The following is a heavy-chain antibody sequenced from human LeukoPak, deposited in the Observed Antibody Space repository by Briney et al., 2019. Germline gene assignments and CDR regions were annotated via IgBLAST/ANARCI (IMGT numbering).Heavy chain of an antibody. CDR3: ARERLYGDPDY. CDR1: GFTFSSYS. Sequence: PGGSLRLSCAASGFTFSSYSMTWVRQAPGKGLEWVSSISSSSSYIYYADSVKGRLTISRDNAKNSLYLQMNSLRAEDTAVYYCARERLYGDPDYWGQGTLVTVSS. CDR2: ISSSSSYI. D-gene: IGHD4-17*01. V-gene: IGHV3-21*01. J-gene: IGHJ4*02.